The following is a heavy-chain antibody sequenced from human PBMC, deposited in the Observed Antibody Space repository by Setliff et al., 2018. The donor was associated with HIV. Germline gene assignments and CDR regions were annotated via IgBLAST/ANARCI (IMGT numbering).Heavy chain of an antibody. V-gene: IGHV1-24*01. CDR3: ATDRDDTSGYYRCA. Sequence: ASVKVSCKVSGYTLTELSMHWVRQAPGKGLEWMGGFDPEDGETIYAQKFQGGVTMTEDTSTDTAYMELSSLRSEDMAVYYCATDRDDTSGYYRCAWGQGTLVTVSS. D-gene: IGHD3-22*01. CDR2: FDPEDGET. CDR1: GYTLTELS. J-gene: IGHJ5*02.